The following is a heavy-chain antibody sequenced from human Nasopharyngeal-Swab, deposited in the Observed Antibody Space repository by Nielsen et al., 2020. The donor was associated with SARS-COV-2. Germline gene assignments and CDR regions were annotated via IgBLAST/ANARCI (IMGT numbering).Heavy chain of an antibody. CDR2: ISGGSRAI. Sequence: WIRQPPGKGLEWVSYISGGSRAIYYADSVKGRFTISRDNGKNSLYLQMGSLRDEDTAVYYCARDSRVAYSMDVWGQGTTVTVSS. V-gene: IGHV3-48*02. CDR3: ARDSRVAYSMDV. D-gene: IGHD2-15*01. J-gene: IGHJ6*02.